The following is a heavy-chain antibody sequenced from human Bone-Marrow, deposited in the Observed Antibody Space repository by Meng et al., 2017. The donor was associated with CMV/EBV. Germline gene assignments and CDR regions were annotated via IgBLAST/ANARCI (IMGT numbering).Heavy chain of an antibody. D-gene: IGHD2-2*02. CDR1: GYTFTSYG. Sequence: ASVKVSCKASGYTFTSYGISWVRQAAGQGLEWMGWISAYNGNTNYAQKLQGRVTMTTDTSTSTAYMELRSLRSDDTAVYYCARDWGRVPASCYKEWCFKYYGMDVWGQGTTVTVSS. V-gene: IGHV1-18*01. J-gene: IGHJ6*02. CDR2: ISAYNGNT. CDR3: ARDWGRVPASCYKEWCFKYYGMDV.